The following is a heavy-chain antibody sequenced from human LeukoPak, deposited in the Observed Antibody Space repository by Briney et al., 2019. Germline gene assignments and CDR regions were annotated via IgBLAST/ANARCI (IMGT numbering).Heavy chain of an antibody. V-gene: IGHV4-59*12. J-gene: IGHJ5*02. CDR3: ARDDDYYDSSGPNWFDP. CDR2: IYYSGST. CDR1: GGSISSYY. D-gene: IGHD3-22*01. Sequence: SETLSLTCTVSGGSISSYYWSWIRQPPGKGLEWIGYIYYSGSTNYNPSLKSRVTISVDTSKNQFSLKLSSVTAADTAVYYCARDDDYYDSSGPNWFDPWGQGTLVTVSS.